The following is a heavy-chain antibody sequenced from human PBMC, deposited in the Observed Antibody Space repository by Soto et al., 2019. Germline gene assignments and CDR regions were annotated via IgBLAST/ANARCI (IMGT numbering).Heavy chain of an antibody. CDR3: ARDMHYDYIWGSYHDAFDI. CDR2: ISAYNGNT. J-gene: IGHJ3*02. V-gene: IGHV1-18*01. Sequence: KIARTSCSYTVSISGVAGARKEHGQGLEWMGWISAYNGNTNYAQKLQGRVTMTTDTSTSTAYMELRSLRSDDTAVYYCARDMHYDYIWGSYHDAFDIWGQGTMVTVSS. D-gene: IGHD3-16*01. CDR1: SYTVSISG.